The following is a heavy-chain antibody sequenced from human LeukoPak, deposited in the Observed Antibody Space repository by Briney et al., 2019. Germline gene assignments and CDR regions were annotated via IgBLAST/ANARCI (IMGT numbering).Heavy chain of an antibody. CDR1: GGTFSSYA. CDR2: IIPILGIA. J-gene: IGHJ4*02. D-gene: IGHD4-17*01. Sequence: SVKVSCKASGGTFSSYAISWVRQAPGQGLEWMGRIIPILGIANYAQKFQGRVTITADKPTSTAYMELSSLRSEDTAVYYCAREFDYRDYVDYFDYWGQGTLVTVSS. V-gene: IGHV1-69*04. CDR3: AREFDYRDYVDYFDY.